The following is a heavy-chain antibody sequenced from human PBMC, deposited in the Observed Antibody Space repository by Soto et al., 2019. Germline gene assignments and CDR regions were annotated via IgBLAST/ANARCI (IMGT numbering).Heavy chain of an antibody. J-gene: IGHJ5*02. CDR3: ASEERYSSSPNWFDP. V-gene: IGHV3-21*01. CDR2: ISSSSSYI. Sequence: PGGSLRLSCAASGFTFSSYSMNWVRQAPGKGLEWVSSISSSSSYIYYADSVKGRFTISRDNAKNSLYLQMNSLRAEDTAVYYRASEERYSSSPNWFDPWGQGTLVTVSS. CDR1: GFTFSSYS. D-gene: IGHD6-6*01.